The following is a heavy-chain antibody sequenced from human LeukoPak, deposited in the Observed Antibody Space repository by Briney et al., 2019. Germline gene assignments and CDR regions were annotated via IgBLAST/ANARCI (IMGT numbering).Heavy chain of an antibody. V-gene: IGHV3-21*01. J-gene: IGHJ6*03. Sequence: PGGSLRLSCAASGFTFSSYSMNWVRQAPGKGLEWVSSMSSSSSYIYYADSVKGRFTISRDNAKNSLYLQMNSLRAEDTAVYYCASRSSGYYPLYYYYMDVWGKGTTVTVSS. CDR2: MSSSSSYI. CDR1: GFTFSSYS. CDR3: ASRSSGYYPLYYYYMDV. D-gene: IGHD3-22*01.